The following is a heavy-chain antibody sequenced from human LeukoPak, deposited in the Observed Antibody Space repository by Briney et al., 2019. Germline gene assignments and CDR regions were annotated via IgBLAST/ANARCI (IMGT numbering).Heavy chain of an antibody. D-gene: IGHD2-15*01. V-gene: IGHV1-69*13. J-gene: IGHJ5*02. Sequence: SVKVSCKASGGTFSSYAISWVRQAPGQGLEWMGGIIPIFGTANYAQGFQGRVTITADESTSTAYMELSSLRSEDTAVYYCARDLGSSLGWFDPWGQGTLVTVSS. CDR1: GGTFSSYA. CDR2: IIPIFGTA. CDR3: ARDLGSSLGWFDP.